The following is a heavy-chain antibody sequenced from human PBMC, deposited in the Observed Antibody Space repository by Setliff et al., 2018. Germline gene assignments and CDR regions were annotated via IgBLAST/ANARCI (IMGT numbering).Heavy chain of an antibody. D-gene: IGHD5-18*01. Sequence: LRLSCAASGFTFSSYWMHWVRQAPGKGLVWVSRINNYGSSTSYADSVKGRFTISRDNAKNTLYLQMNSLRTEDTAVYYCARGHTSMAPWGQGTLVTVSS. CDR3: ARGHTSMAP. J-gene: IGHJ5*02. CDR2: INNYGSST. CDR1: GFTFSSYW. V-gene: IGHV3-74*01.